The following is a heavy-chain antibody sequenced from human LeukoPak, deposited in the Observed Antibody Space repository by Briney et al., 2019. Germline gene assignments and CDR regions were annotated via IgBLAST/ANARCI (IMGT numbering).Heavy chain of an antibody. D-gene: IGHD3-10*01. CDR2: IKQDGSEK. V-gene: IGHV3-7*01. J-gene: IGHJ4*02. CDR1: GFTSSSYW. Sequence: GGSLRLSCAASGFTSSSYWMSWVRQAPGKGLEWVANIKQDGSEKYYVDSVKGRFTISRDNAKNSLYLQMNSLRAEDTAVYYCARRGWFGELFPANFWGQGTLVTVSS. CDR3: ARRGWFGELFPANF.